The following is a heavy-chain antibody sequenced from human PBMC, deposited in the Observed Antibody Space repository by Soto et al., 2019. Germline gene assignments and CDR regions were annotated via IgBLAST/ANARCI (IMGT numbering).Heavy chain of an antibody. Sequence: ASVKVSCKSSGYTFTSYAMHWVRQAPGQRLEWMGWINAGNGNTKYSQKFQGRVTITRDTSASTAYMELSSLRSEDTAVYYCARDKVGLRLKGLDTQNYWYFDLWGRGTLVTVSS. CDR3: ARDKVGLRLKGLDTQNYWYFDL. V-gene: IGHV1-3*01. CDR2: INAGNGNT. CDR1: GYTFTSYA. D-gene: IGHD3-3*01. J-gene: IGHJ2*01.